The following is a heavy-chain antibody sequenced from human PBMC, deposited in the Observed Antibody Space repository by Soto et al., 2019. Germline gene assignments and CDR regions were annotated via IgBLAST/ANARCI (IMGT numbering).Heavy chain of an antibody. Sequence: ASVKVSCKASGYTFTSYGISWVRQAPGQGLEWMGWISAYNGNTNYAQKLQGRVTMTTDTSTSTAYMELRSLRSDDTAVYYCARENEGSEWELQNYFDYWGQGTLVTVSS. CDR3: ARENEGSEWELQNYFDY. V-gene: IGHV1-18*01. D-gene: IGHD1-26*01. CDR1: GYTFTSYG. J-gene: IGHJ4*02. CDR2: ISAYNGNT.